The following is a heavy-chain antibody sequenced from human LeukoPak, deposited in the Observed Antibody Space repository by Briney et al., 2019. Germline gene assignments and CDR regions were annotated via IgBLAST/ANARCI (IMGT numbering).Heavy chain of an antibody. D-gene: IGHD3-10*01. V-gene: IGHV4-34*01. J-gene: IGHJ4*02. CDR3: ASHRPSMRGPKRSLDY. CDR2: IHHSGST. CDR1: GGSFSGYY. Sequence: SETLSLTCAVYGGSFSGYYWSWIRQPPGKGLEWIGEIHHSGSTNYNPSLKSRVTISVDTSKNQFSLKLSSVTAADTAVYYCASHRPSMRGPKRSLDYWGQGTLVTVSS.